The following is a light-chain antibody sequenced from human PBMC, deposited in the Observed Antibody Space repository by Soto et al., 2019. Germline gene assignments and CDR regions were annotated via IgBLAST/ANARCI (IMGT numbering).Light chain of an antibody. CDR3: QQLNGYQLA. CDR2: SAS. V-gene: IGKV1-9*01. J-gene: IGKJ4*01. CDR1: QGMSTY. Sequence: DIQLTQSPSFLSASVGDTVTITCRASQGMSTYLAWYQQKPGKVPKLLIRSASTLQSGVPPRFSGGRSWTEFTLTISTLQPDDSGIYYCQQLNGYQLAFGGGTNVEIK.